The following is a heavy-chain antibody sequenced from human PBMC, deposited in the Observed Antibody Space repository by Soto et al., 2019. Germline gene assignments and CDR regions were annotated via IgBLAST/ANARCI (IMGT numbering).Heavy chain of an antibody. J-gene: IGHJ4*02. V-gene: IGHV4-31*03. CDR3: ARAPFPAYYYDTNYFDY. CDR2: IYYSGST. CDR1: GGSISSGGYY. Sequence: QVQLQESGPGLVKPSQTLSLTCTVSGGSISSGGYYWSWIRQHPGKGLEWIGYIYYSGSTYYNPSLKSRVTISVDTSKNQFSLKLSSVTAADTAVYYCARAPFPAYYYDTNYFDYWGQGTLVTVSS. D-gene: IGHD3-22*01.